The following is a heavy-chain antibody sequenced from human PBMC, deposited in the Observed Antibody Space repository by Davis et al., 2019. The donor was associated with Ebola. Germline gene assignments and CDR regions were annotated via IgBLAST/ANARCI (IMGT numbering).Heavy chain of an antibody. D-gene: IGHD6-19*01. V-gene: IGHV5-51*01. Sequence: KVSCKGSGYSFTSYWIGWVRQMPGKGLEWMGIIYPGDSHTRYSPSFEGHVTISVDKSITTAYLQWNSLEASDTAMYYCARGGRHSSVDFDFWGQGTLVTVSS. CDR1: GYSFTSYW. CDR2: IYPGDSHT. CDR3: ARGGRHSSVDFDF. J-gene: IGHJ4*02.